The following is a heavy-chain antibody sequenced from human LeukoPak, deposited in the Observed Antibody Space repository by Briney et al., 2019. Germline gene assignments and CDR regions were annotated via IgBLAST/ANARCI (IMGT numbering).Heavy chain of an antibody. CDR1: GFTFSSYW. D-gene: IGHD1-26*01. CDR2: INSDGSST. CDR3: AKNINSGTHYYFDY. Sequence: GGSLRLSCAASGFTFSSYWMHWVRQAPGKGLVWVSRINSDGSSTSYADSVKGRFTISRDNAKNTLYLQMNSLRAEDTAVYYCAKNINSGTHYYFDYWGRGTLVTVSS. V-gene: IGHV3-74*01. J-gene: IGHJ4*02.